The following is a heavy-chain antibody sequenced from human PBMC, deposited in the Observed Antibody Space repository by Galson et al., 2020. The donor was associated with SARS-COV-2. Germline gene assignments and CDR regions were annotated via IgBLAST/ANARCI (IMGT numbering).Heavy chain of an antibody. CDR3: ARDEGWGSSGWSFDY. V-gene: IGHV3-11*06. CDR1: GFTFSDYY. CDR2: ISSSSSYT. Sequence: TGGSLRLSCAASGFTFSDYYMSWIRQAPGKGLEWVSYISSSSSYTNYADSVKGRFTISRDNAKNSLYLQMNSLRAEDTAVYYCARDEGWGSSGWSFDYWGQGTLVTVSS. D-gene: IGHD6-19*01. J-gene: IGHJ4*02.